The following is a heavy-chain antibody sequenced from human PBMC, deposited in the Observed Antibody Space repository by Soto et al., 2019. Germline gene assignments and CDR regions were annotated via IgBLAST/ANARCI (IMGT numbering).Heavy chain of an antibody. D-gene: IGHD2-2*01. CDR2: ISYDGSNK. Sequence: PGGSLRLSCAASGFTFSSYAMHWVRPAPGKGLEWVAVISYDGSNKYYAGSVKGRFTISRDNSKNTLYLQMNSLRAEDTAVYYCARASVPAATYYYYYGMDVWGQGTTVTVSS. V-gene: IGHV3-30-3*01. CDR1: GFTFSSYA. J-gene: IGHJ6*02. CDR3: ARASVPAATYYYYYGMDV.